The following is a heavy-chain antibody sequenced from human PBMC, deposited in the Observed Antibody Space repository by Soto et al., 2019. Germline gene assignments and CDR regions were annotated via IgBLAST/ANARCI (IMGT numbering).Heavy chain of an antibody. CDR3: ARGLRGHWSGLNPERFAS. J-gene: IGHJ5*01. CDR1: GGSFSGYY. Sequence: PSETLSLTCAVYGGSFSGYYWSWIRQPPGKGLEWIGEINHSGSTNYNPSLKSRVTISVDTSKNQFSLKLSSVTAADTAVYYCARGLRGHWSGLNPERFASWGQGSVVPVS. D-gene: IGHD3-10*01. V-gene: IGHV4-34*01. CDR2: INHSGST.